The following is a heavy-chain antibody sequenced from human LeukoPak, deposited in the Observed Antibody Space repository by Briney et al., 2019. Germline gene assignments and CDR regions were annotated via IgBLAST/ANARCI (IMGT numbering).Heavy chain of an antibody. Sequence: GASVKVSCKASGYTFTGYYIHWVRQAPGQGLEWMGWINPNSGGTNYAQKFQGRVTMTRDTSIRTAYMELSRLRSDDTAMYYCARGLSTTWGGFDIWGQGTMVTVSS. CDR1: GYTFTGYY. D-gene: IGHD7-27*01. J-gene: IGHJ3*02. CDR2: INPNSGGT. V-gene: IGHV1-2*02. CDR3: ARGLSTTWGGFDI.